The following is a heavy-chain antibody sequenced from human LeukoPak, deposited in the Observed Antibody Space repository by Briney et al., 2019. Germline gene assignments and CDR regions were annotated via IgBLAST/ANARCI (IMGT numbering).Heavy chain of an antibody. D-gene: IGHD3-3*01. V-gene: IGHV4-39*02. CDR2: ISSSGNT. J-gene: IGHJ4*02. CDR1: GGSTSGGNYY. Sequence: SETLSLTCIVSGGSTSGGNYYWGWIRQPPGTGLEWIGGISSSGNTYYNPSLKSRITISIDTSKNHFSLKLSSVTAADTAVYYCARLGAGPTYYDFWSGYSSFYFDYWGQGTLVTVSS. CDR3: ARLGAGPTYYDFWSGYSSFYFDY.